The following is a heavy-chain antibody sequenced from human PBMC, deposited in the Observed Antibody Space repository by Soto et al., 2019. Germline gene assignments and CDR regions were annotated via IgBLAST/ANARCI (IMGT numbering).Heavy chain of an antibody. Sequence: QVQLVQSGAEVREPGASVKVSCKASGYSFTSLDINWVRQTAGQGLEWMGWMEPSTGRTGYAQKFQGRVTMTRDTSINTAYMELTTLTSDDTAFYYCARAWELLVAFDYWGQGTLVTVSS. D-gene: IGHD1-26*01. CDR2: MEPSTGRT. V-gene: IGHV1-8*01. CDR1: GYSFTSLD. J-gene: IGHJ4*02. CDR3: ARAWELLVAFDY.